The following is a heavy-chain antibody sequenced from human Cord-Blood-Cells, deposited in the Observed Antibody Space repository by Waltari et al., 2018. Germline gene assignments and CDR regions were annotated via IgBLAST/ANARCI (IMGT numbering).Heavy chain of an antibody. Sequence: QLQLQESGPGLVKPSETLSLTCTVSGGSISSSSYYWGWIRQPPGKGLEWIGSIYYSGSNYNNPSLKSRVTISVGTSKNQFSLKLISVTAADTAVYYCARHWSWRGSAGYFDYWGQGTLVTVSS. CDR1: GGSISSSSYY. CDR3: ARHWSWRGSAGYFDY. J-gene: IGHJ4*02. D-gene: IGHD3-3*01. V-gene: IGHV4-39*01. CDR2: IYYSGSN.